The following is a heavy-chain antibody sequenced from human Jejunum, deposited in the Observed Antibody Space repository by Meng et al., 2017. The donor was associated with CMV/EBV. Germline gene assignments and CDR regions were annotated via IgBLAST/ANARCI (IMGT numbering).Heavy chain of an antibody. CDR3: ARVATLSTIPWFDP. CDR2: IDYDESSA. D-gene: IGHD3-3*01. CDR1: GFTFSDYW. J-gene: IGHJ5*02. V-gene: IGHV3-74*01. Sequence: GFTFSDYWMHWVRQAPGKGLVWVSRIDYDESSATYADSVKGRFTISRDNAKNTLYLQMNSLRAEDTAVYYCARVATLSTIPWFDPWGQGTLVIVSS.